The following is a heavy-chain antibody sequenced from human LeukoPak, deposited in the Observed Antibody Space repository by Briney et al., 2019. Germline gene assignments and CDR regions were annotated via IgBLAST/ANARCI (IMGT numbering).Heavy chain of an antibody. CDR1: GYTLTSYG. D-gene: IGHD1-26*01. CDR3: ARDLRGRYYYMDV. V-gene: IGHV1-18*01. Sequence: ASVKVSCKASGYTLTSYGISWVRQAPGQGLEWMGWISAYNGNANYAQKLQGRVTMTTDTSTSTAYMELRSLRSDDTAVYYCARDLRGRYYYMDVWGKGTTVTVSS. J-gene: IGHJ6*03. CDR2: ISAYNGNA.